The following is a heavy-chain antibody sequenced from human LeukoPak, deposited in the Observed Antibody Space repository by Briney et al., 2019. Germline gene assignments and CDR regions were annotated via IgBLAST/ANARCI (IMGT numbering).Heavy chain of an antibody. D-gene: IGHD2-15*01. V-gene: IGHV4-59*01. CDR1: DGSISDYF. CDR3: ARGGRHCSGGSCYLLDY. J-gene: IGHJ4*02. Sequence: SETLSLTCTVSDGSISDYFWSWIRQPPGKGLEYLGYVYFSGSAYYNPSLKSRVTISIDTSKSQSSLRLTSVTAADTALYYCARGGRHCSGGSCYLLDYWGQGTLVTVSS. CDR2: VYFSGSA.